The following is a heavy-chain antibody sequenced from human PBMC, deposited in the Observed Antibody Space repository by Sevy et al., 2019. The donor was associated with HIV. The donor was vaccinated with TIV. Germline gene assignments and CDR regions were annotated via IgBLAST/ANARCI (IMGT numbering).Heavy chain of an antibody. V-gene: IGHV4-59*01. J-gene: IGHJ6*02. CDR3: ARASPYYDFRTPFPRGDYYYYGMDV. Sequence: SETLSLTCTVSGGSISSYYWSWIRQPPGKGLEWIGYIYYSGSTNYNPSLKSRVTISVDTSKNQFSLKLSSVTAADTAVYYCARASPYYDFRTPFPRGDYYYYGMDVWGQGTTVTVSS. CDR2: IYYSGST. CDR1: GGSISSYY. D-gene: IGHD3-3*01.